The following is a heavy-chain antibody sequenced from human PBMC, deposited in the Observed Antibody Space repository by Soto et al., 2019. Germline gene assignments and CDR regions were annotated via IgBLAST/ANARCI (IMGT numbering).Heavy chain of an antibody. J-gene: IGHJ4*02. Sequence: SQTLSLTCAVYGGSFSGYYWSWISKPPGKGLEWIGEINHSGSTNYNPSLKSRVTISVDTSKNQFSLKLSSVTAADTAVYYCARGGSRRYGDRRYYFDYWGQGTLVTVSS. CDR1: GGSFSGYY. CDR3: ARGGSRRYGDRRYYFDY. V-gene: IGHV4-34*01. CDR2: INHSGST. D-gene: IGHD4-17*01.